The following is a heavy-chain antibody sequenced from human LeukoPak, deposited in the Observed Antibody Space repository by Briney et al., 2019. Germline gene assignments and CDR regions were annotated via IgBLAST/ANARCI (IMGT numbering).Heavy chain of an antibody. J-gene: IGHJ4*02. D-gene: IGHD6-6*01. CDR2: INTDGSST. CDR3: AKDMRSRLVAPSFDY. Sequence: PGGSLRLSCAASGFTFSSYWMHWVRQAPGKGLVWVSRINTDGSSTSYADSVKGRFTISRDNAKNTLYLQMNSLRAEDMALYYCAKDMRSRLVAPSFDYWGQGTLVTVSS. V-gene: IGHV3-74*01. CDR1: GFTFSSYW.